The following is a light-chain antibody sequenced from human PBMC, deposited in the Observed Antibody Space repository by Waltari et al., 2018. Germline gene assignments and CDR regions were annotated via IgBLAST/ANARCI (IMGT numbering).Light chain of an antibody. CDR2: DTS. CDR3: QQGSILPLT. Sequence: VLTQSPATLSLSAGDRATLSCRASQSVFNYLAWYQQKRGQALRLLIYDTSKRATGIPARFSGSGSGTDFTLTISNLEADDFALYYCQQGSILPLTFGGGTKVEIK. V-gene: IGKV3-11*01. CDR1: QSVFNY. J-gene: IGKJ4*01.